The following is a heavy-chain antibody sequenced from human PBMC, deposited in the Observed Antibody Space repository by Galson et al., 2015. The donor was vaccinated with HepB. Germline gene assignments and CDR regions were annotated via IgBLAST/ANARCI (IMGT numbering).Heavy chain of an antibody. Sequence: SLRLSCAASGFTFSSYGMHWVRQAPGKGLEWVAVIWYDGSNKYYADSVKGRFTIPRDNSKNTPYLQMNSLRVEDTAVYHCARDRIAARPGWFDPWGQGTLVTVSS. CDR1: GFTFSSYG. J-gene: IGHJ5*02. V-gene: IGHV3-33*01. CDR2: IWYDGSNK. CDR3: ARDRIAARPGWFDP. D-gene: IGHD6-6*01.